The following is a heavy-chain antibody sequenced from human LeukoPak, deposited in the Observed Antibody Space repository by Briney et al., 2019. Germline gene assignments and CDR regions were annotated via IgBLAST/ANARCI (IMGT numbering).Heavy chain of an antibody. J-gene: IGHJ4*02. Sequence: ASVKVSCKASGGTFRRHGISWVRQAPGRGLEWMGTINPSGGSTGYAQKFQGRVTMTRDTSTSTVYMELSSLRSEDTAVYYCAREGGGGIDIEPSFDYWGQGTLVTVSS. CDR3: AREGGGGIDIEPSFDY. V-gene: IGHV1-46*01. CDR1: GGTFRRHG. D-gene: IGHD2-15*01. CDR2: INPSGGST.